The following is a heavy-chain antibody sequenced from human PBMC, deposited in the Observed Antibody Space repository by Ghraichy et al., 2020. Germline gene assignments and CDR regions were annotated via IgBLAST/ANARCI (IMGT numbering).Heavy chain of an antibody. J-gene: IGHJ4*02. CDR3: ARGAPSGSALYVVGY. V-gene: IGHV3-74*01. Sequence: GGSLRLSCAASGFTFTDFWMHWVRQAPGKGLVWVSRINNDGSSTTYADSVKGRFTISRDNAKSTVYLQVNTLKAEDTAVYYCARGAPSGSALYVVGYWGQGTLVTVAS. CDR2: INNDGSST. D-gene: IGHD3-16*01. CDR1: GFTFTDFW.